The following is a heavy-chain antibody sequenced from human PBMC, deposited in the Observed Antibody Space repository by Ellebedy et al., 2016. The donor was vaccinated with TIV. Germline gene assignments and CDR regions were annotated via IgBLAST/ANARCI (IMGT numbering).Heavy chain of an antibody. CDR1: GFTVSNNY. V-gene: IGHV3-53*01. J-gene: IGHJ4*02. CDR2: IYSGGNT. Sequence: GESLKISCAASGFTVSNNYMSWVRQSPGKWLEWVSVIYSGGNTFYAESVKGRFTISRDSSQNTLYLQMDSLRAEDTAVYYCASSPSKGYWGQGTLVTVSS. CDR3: ASSPSKGY.